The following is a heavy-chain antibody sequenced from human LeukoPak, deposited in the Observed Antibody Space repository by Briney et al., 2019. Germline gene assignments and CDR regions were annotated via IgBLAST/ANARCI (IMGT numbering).Heavy chain of an antibody. D-gene: IGHD6-19*01. CDR1: GFTLSDYY. Sequence: GGSLRLSCAASGFTLSDYYMSWIRQAPGKGLEWVSYISSSGSTIYYADSVKGRFTISRDNAKNSLYLQMNSLRAEDTAVYYCARGAYSSGRSYYLDYWGQGTPVTVSS. CDR2: ISSSGSTI. V-gene: IGHV3-11*01. CDR3: ARGAYSSGRSYYLDY. J-gene: IGHJ4*02.